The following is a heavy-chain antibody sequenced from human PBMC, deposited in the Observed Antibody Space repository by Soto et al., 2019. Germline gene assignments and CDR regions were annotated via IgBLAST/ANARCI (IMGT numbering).Heavy chain of an antibody. D-gene: IGHD2-21*01. CDR2: ITTGGDT. CDR1: GFTFTDYD. CDR3: ARGRDSALYYFDY. J-gene: IGHJ4*02. Sequence: EVQLVESGGGLVQPGGSLRLSCAASGFTFTDYDMHWVRQATGKGLEWVSVITTGGDTYFPGSVRGRFTVSRENAKNSLYLQINSLRAEDTAVYYCARGRDSALYYFDYWGQGTLVTVSS. V-gene: IGHV3-13*01.